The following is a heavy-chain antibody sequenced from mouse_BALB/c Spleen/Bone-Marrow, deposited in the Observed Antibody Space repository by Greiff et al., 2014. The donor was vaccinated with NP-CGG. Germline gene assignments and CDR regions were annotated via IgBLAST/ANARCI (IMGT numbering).Heavy chain of an antibody. CDR1: GFNIKDTY. CDR2: IDPASDYT. V-gene: IGHV14-3*02. D-gene: IGHD4-1*01. J-gene: IGHJ2*01. Sequence: VQPKQSGAELVKPGASVKLSCTASGFNIKDTYMHWVKQRPEQGLEWIGRIDPASDYTQFDSKFQGKATITADTSSNTAYLQLSSLTSEDTAVYYCATLTGTFDYWGQGTTLTVSS. CDR3: ATLTGTFDY.